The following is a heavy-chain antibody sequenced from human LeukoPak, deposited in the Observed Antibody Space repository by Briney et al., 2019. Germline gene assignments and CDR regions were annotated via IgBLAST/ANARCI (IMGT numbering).Heavy chain of an antibody. J-gene: IGHJ4*02. Sequence: GGSLRLSCTASGFTFRNAWMSWVRQAPGKGLEWVGRIRSETDDGTTDYAAPVKGRVTISRDDSKNTLYLQMKNLNTEDTAVYYCTTNVLRWELFDYWGQGTLVTVSS. CDR1: GFTFRNAW. D-gene: IGHD1-26*01. CDR2: IRSETDDGTT. V-gene: IGHV3-15*01. CDR3: TTNVLRWELFDY.